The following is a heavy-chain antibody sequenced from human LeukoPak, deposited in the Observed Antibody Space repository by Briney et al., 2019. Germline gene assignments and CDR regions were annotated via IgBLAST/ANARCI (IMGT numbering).Heavy chain of an antibody. Sequence: GGSLRLSCAASGFTVSSNYMSWVRQAPGKGLEWVSVIYSGGSTYYADSVKGRFTISRDNSKNTLYLQMNSLRAEDTAVYYCAKDPLWFGEFHYFDYWGQGTLVTVSS. J-gene: IGHJ4*02. D-gene: IGHD3-10*01. CDR3: AKDPLWFGEFHYFDY. CDR1: GFTVSSNY. V-gene: IGHV3-53*01. CDR2: IYSGGST.